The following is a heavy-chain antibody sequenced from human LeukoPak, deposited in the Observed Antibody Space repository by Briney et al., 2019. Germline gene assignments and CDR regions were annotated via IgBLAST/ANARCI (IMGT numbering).Heavy chain of an antibody. CDR2: IYHSGST. CDR3: ASWTTENWFDP. D-gene: IGHD4-17*01. CDR1: GGSISSAGYS. Sequence: SQTLSLTCAVSGGSISSAGYSWSWIRQPPGKGLEWIGYIYHSGSTNYNPSLRSRVTISVDRSKNQFSLNLSSVTAADTAVYYCASWTTENWFDPWGQGTLVTVSS. V-gene: IGHV4-30-2*01. J-gene: IGHJ5*02.